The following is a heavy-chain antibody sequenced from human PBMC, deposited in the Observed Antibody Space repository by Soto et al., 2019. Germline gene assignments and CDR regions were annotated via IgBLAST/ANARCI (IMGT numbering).Heavy chain of an antibody. CDR1: GGTFSSYA. CDR2: IIPIFGTA. D-gene: IGHD2-2*02. V-gene: IGHV1-69*13. J-gene: IGHJ6*02. Sequence: SVKVSCKASGGTFSSYAISWVRQAPGQGLEWMGGIIPIFGTANYAQKFQGRVTITADDSTSTAYMELSSLRSEDTAVYYCARAVNGYCSSTSCYTQLYYGMDVWGQGTTVTVSS. CDR3: ARAVNGYCSSTSCYTQLYYGMDV.